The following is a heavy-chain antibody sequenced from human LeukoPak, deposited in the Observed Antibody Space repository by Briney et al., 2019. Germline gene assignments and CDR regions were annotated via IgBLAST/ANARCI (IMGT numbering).Heavy chain of an antibody. D-gene: IGHD6-19*01. Sequence: PGGSLRLSWAGSGFTFNYWMTWVRQAPGRGLEWVANIKHDGSEKYYVDPVKGRFTISRDNAKSSLYLQMNSLRVEDTALYYCARFGYDSGLDYWGQGTLVTVSS. CDR2: IKHDGSEK. V-gene: IGHV3-7*04. CDR3: ARFGYDSGLDY. CDR1: GFTFNYW. J-gene: IGHJ4*02.